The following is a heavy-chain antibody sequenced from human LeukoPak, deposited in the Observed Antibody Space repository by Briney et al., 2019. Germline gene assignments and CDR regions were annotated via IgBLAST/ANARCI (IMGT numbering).Heavy chain of an antibody. CDR3: ARDCSSSFCRVVDAFDI. Sequence: PSETLSLTCTVSGGSISSGSYYWSWIRQPAGKGLEWIGRIYTSGSTNYNPSLKSRVTISVDTSKNQFSLKLSSVTAADTAVYYCARDCSSSFCRVVDAFDIWGQGTMVTVSS. CDR2: IYTSGST. J-gene: IGHJ3*02. CDR1: GGSISSGSYY. D-gene: IGHD6-6*01. V-gene: IGHV4-61*02.